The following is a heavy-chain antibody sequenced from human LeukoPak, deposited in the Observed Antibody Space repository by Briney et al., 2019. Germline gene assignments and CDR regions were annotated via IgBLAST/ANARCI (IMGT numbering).Heavy chain of an antibody. J-gene: IGHJ2*01. D-gene: IGHD6-13*01. CDR2: IWHDGSPK. CDR3: AKGGSSWSSSWYFDL. Sequence: GGSLRLSCAVSGIPFSKYGMRWVRQAPGKGLEWVATIWHDGSPKMYADSAKGRFTISRDDSKNTLYLQMNSLRAEDTAVYYCAKGGSSWSSSWYFDLWGRGTLVTVSS. V-gene: IGHV3-33*06. CDR1: GIPFSKYG.